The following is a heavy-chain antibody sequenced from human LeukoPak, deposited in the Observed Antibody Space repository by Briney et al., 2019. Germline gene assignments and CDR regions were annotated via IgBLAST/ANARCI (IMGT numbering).Heavy chain of an antibody. Sequence: ASVKASCKASGYTFTSYDINLVRQATGQGLEWMGWMNPNSGNTGYAQKFQGRVTMTRNTSISTAYMELSSLRSEDTAVYYCARGIIAAAGDFDYWGQGTPVTVSS. CDR3: ARGIIAAAGDFDY. J-gene: IGHJ4*02. CDR2: MNPNSGNT. D-gene: IGHD6-13*01. CDR1: GYTFTSYD. V-gene: IGHV1-8*01.